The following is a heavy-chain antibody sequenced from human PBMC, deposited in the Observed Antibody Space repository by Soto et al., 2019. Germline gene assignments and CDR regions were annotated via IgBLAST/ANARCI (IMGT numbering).Heavy chain of an antibody. V-gene: IGHV4-39*01. CDR3: ARQRTSVVTQAYFDV. Sequence: SQTLSDSWTVMCGSISGLSGYCIWNSQTPGKGLEWIGSIYYSGSTYNNPSLRSRVSMSIDTSKDQFSLKLKSVTAADTALYFCARQRTSVVTQAYFDVWGPGSLVTVSS. J-gene: IGHJ4*02. CDR1: CGSISGLSGY. D-gene: IGHD2-21*02. CDR2: IYYSGST.